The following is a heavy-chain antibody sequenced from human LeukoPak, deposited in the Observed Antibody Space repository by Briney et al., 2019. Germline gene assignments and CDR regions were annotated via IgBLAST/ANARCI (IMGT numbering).Heavy chain of an antibody. D-gene: IGHD1-26*01. Sequence: GGSLRLSCAASGFTFNSYAMSWVRQAPEKGLEWVATISGSGGGTYYADSVKGRFTISRDDSKNTLYLQMNSLRAEDTAVYYCAKAFRRGWERDAFAFWGQGTLVTVSS. CDR1: GFTFNSYA. CDR2: ISGSGGGT. V-gene: IGHV3-23*01. J-gene: IGHJ3*01. CDR3: AKAFRRGWERDAFAF.